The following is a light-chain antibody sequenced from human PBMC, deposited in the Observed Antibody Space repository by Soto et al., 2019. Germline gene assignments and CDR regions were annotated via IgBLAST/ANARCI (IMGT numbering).Light chain of an antibody. CDR1: QSVSSSY. CDR3: QQYGGSPRT. Sequence: EIVLTQSPGTLSLSPGERATLSCRASQSVSSSYLAWYQQKPGQAPRLLIYGASSRVTGIPDRFSGSGSGTDFSLTISRLEPEDFAVYYCQQYGGSPRTFGQGTKVDIK. J-gene: IGKJ1*01. CDR2: GAS. V-gene: IGKV3-20*01.